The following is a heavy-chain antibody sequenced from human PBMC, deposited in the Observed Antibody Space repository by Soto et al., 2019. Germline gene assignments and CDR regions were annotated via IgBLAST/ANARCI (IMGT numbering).Heavy chain of an antibody. V-gene: IGHV4-59*01. D-gene: IGHD1-26*01. Sequence: GTRSLSWTVSGGTISSYYCSCIRQPPGKGLEYIGYIYYSGSNNYNPSLKSRVTISVDTSKKQFSLKLSSVNAADTAVYYCARSLYSGSYTNWFDTWGQGTLVTGS. J-gene: IGHJ5*02. CDR1: GGTISSYY. CDR3: ARSLYSGSYTNWFDT. CDR2: IYYSGSN.